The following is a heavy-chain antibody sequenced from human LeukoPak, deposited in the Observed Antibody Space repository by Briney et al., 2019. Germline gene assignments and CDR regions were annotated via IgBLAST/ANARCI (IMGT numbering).Heavy chain of an antibody. CDR1: GFTFSIYS. J-gene: IGHJ5*02. V-gene: IGHV3-48*01. D-gene: IGHD2-2*01. Sequence: GGSLRLSCAASGFTFSIYSMNWVRQAPGKGLEWISYISSSSSNVYYADSVKGRFTISRDNAKNSLYLQMTSLRAEDTAVYYCARGRAMPTNWFDLWGQGTLVTVSS. CDR3: ARGRAMPTNWFDL. CDR2: ISSSSSNV.